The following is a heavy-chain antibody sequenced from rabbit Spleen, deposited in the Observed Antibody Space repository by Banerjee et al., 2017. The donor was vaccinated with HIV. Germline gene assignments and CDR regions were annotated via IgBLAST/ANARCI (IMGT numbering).Heavy chain of an antibody. CDR1: GFSFSSRYY. CDR2: IASGSSGDT. Sequence: QSLEESGGDLVKPGASLTLTCTASGFSFSSRYYMCWVRQAPGKGLEWIACIASGSSGDTYYANWAKGRFTISKTSSTTVTLQMTSLTAADTATYFCARETSSGWGVLLYYFNLWGQAPWSPS. V-gene: IGHV1S40*01. D-gene: IGHD4-1*01. J-gene: IGHJ4*01. CDR3: ARETSSGWGVLLYYFNL.